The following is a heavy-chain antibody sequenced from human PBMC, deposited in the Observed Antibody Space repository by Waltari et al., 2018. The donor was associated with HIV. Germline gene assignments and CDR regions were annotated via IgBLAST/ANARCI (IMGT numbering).Heavy chain of an antibody. V-gene: IGHV3-30*18. Sequence: QVQLVESGGGVVQPGRSLRLSCAASGLTFSSYGMHWVRQAPGKGVEGVAVKSYEGSNKDYGDSVKGRFTISRDNSKNKLYLQMSSLRAEDTAVEYCAKDKDSTVTTIFYYYGMDVWGQGTTVTVSS. D-gene: IGHD4-17*01. J-gene: IGHJ6*02. CDR2: KSYEGSNK. CDR1: GLTFSSYG. CDR3: AKDKDSTVTTIFYYYGMDV.